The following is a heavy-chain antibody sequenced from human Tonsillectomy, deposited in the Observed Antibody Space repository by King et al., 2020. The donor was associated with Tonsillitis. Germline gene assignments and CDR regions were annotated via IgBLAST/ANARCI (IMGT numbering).Heavy chain of an antibody. D-gene: IGHD2-2*01. CDR2: ISGYNGNT. J-gene: IGHJ3*02. V-gene: IGHV1-18*01. Sequence: QLVQSGAEVKKPGASVKVSCTASGYTFTSFGFIWVRQAPGQGLEWMGWISGYNGNTHYAQKLQGRVTMTTDTSTSTAYMELRSLRSDDAAVYYCARVVNYAFDIWGQGTKVTVSS. CDR1: GYTFTSFG. CDR3: ARVVNYAFDI.